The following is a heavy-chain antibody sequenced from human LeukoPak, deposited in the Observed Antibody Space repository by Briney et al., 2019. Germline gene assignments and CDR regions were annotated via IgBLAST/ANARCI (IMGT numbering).Heavy chain of an antibody. D-gene: IGHD5-24*01. V-gene: IGHV3-21*01. CDR3: ARDPPQGPIDGFDGMDV. Sequence: GGSLRLSCAASGFTFSSYSMTWVRQAPGKGLEWVSSISSSSSYIYYADSVKGRFTISRDNAKNSLYLQMNSLRAEDTAVYYCARDPPQGPIDGFDGMDVWGQGTTVTVSS. CDR1: GFTFSSYS. CDR2: ISSSSSYI. J-gene: IGHJ6*02.